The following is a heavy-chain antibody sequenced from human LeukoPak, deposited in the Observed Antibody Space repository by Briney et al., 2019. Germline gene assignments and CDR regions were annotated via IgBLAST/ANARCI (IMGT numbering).Heavy chain of an antibody. CDR3: ARSIIGVGVRHFFDY. D-gene: IGHD3-3*01. CDR2: LWYDGSNK. CDR1: GFTFSNYG. J-gene: IGHJ4*02. V-gene: IGHV3-33*01. Sequence: PGGSLRLSCAASGFTFSNYGMPWVRQAPGKGLEWVAVLWYDGSNKYSADSVKGRFTISRDNSKNTLYLQMNSLRAEDTAVYYCARSIIGVGVRHFFDYWGPGTLVTVSS.